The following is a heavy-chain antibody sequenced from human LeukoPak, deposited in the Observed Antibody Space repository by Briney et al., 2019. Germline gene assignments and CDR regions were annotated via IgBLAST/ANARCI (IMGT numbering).Heavy chain of an antibody. J-gene: IGHJ4*02. CDR2: FDPEDGET. CDR1: GYTLTELS. CDR3: ATGDSLLCFGGY. V-gene: IGHV1-24*01. D-gene: IGHD3/OR15-3a*01. Sequence: ASVKVSCKVSGYTLTELSMHWVRQAPGKGLEWTGGFDPEDGETIYAQKFQGRVTMTEDTSTDTAYMELSSLRSEDTAVYYCATGDSLLCFGGYWGQGALVIVSS.